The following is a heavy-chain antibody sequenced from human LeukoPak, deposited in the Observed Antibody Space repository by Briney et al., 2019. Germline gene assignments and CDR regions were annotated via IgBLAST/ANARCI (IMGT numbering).Heavy chain of an antibody. V-gene: IGHV1-24*01. Sequence: ASVKVSCKVSGYTLTELSMHWVRQAPGKGLEWMGGFDPEDGETIYAQKFQGRVTMTEDTSTDTAYTELSSLRSEDTAVYYCATWGALAAANGPNWGQGTLVTVSS. J-gene: IGHJ4*02. CDR2: FDPEDGET. CDR3: ATWGALAAANGPN. D-gene: IGHD6-13*01. CDR1: GYTLTELS.